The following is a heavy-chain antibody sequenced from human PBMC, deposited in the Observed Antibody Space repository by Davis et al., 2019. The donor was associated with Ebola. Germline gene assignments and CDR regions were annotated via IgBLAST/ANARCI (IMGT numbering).Heavy chain of an antibody. CDR1: GFTFSGSA. D-gene: IGHD6-6*01. CDR3: TLNAQLVRGEDY. CDR2: IRSKANSYAT. J-gene: IGHJ4*02. V-gene: IGHV3-73*01. Sequence: GGSLRLSCAASGFTFSGSAMHWVRQASGKGLEWVGRIRSKANSYATAYAASVKGRFTISRDDSKDTAYLQMNSLKTEDTAVYYCTLNAQLVRGEDYWGQGTLVTVSS.